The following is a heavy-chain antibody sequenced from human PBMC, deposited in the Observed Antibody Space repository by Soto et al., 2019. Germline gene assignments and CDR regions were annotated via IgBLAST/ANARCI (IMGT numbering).Heavy chain of an antibody. J-gene: IGHJ4*02. CDR2: ISHDGSDK. CDR1: GFPFGDFG. V-gene: IGHV3-30*18. Sequence: GGSLRLSCAASGFPFGDFGMHWLRQAPGKGLEWVAVISHDGSDKFYADSVKARFTISRDNSKNTLYLQMSGLRAEDTAVYYCAKSPDFFCSSANSYRYYFHCWCQATLRTVS. D-gene: IGHD2-2*01. CDR3: AKSPDFFCSSANSYRYYFHC.